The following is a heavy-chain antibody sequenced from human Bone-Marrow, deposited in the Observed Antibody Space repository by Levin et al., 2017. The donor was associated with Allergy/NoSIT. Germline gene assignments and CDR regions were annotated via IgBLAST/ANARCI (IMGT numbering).Heavy chain of an antibody. CDR2: LNTDGSST. Sequence: GGSLRLSCTASGFTFSVYWMHWVRQAPGKGPEWVSRLNTDGSSTTYADSVKGRFTISRDNAKNTLYLQMSSLRAEDTAIYYCVRVRYCDSTYCFVPYYYGMDVWGQGTTVTVSS. J-gene: IGHJ6*02. CDR3: VRVRYCDSTYCFVPYYYGMDV. CDR1: GFTFSVYW. D-gene: IGHD2/OR15-2a*01. V-gene: IGHV3-74*01.